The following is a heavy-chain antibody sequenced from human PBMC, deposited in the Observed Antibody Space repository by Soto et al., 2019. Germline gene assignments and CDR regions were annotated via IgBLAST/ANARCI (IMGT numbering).Heavy chain of an antibody. J-gene: IGHJ3*01. CDR1: GLTVSGKKY. CDR2: LYDVDGS. Sequence: GGSLRLSCAASGLTVSGKKYVAWVRQAPGKGLEWVSALYDVDGSFYADSVKGRFTTSSDSSKTTVYLQMNGLRPDDTAVYYCATWHEREHAYDVWGQGTTVTVS. V-gene: IGHV3-53*01. CDR3: ATWHEREHAYDV. D-gene: IGHD1-1*01.